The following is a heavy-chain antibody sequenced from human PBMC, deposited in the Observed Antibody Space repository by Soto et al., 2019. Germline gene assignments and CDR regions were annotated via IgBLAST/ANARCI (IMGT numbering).Heavy chain of an antibody. D-gene: IGHD6-6*01. CDR3: ARHVFGFGLFRHSSSPLYFDY. V-gene: IGHV4-39*01. CDR2: IYYSGST. Sequence: QLQLQESGPGLVKPSETLSLTCTVSGGSISSSSYYWGWIRQPPGKGLEWIGSIYYSGSTYYNPSLKSRVTISVDTSKNQFSLKLSSVTAADTAVYYCARHVFGFGLFRHSSSPLYFDYWGQGTLVTVSS. J-gene: IGHJ4*02. CDR1: GGSISSSSYY.